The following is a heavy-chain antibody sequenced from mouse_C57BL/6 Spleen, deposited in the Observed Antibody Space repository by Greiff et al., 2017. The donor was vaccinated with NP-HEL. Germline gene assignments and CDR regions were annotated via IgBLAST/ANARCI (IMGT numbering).Heavy chain of an antibody. J-gene: IGHJ1*03. CDR3: ARRYGSSYWYFDV. Sequence: EVQLQQSGPELVKPGASVKLSCKASGYTFTDYYMNWVKQSHGQRLEWIGDINPNNGGTSYNQKFKGKATLTVDKSSSTAYMELRSLTSEDAAVYYCARRYGSSYWYFDVWGTGTTVTVSS. D-gene: IGHD1-1*01. CDR2: INPNNGGT. V-gene: IGHV1-26*01. CDR1: GYTFTDYY.